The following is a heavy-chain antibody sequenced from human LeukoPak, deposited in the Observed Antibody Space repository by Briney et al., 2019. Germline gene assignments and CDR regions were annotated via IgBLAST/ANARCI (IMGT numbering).Heavy chain of an antibody. CDR1: GGSISSGDYY. V-gene: IGHV4-30-4*08. Sequence: TSETLSLTCTVSGGSISSGDYYWSWIRQPPGKGLEWIGYIYYSGSTYYNPSLKSRVTISVDTSKNQFSLKLSSVTAADTAVYYCARVFLLTQAQEGGTRGAFDIWGQGTMVTVSS. D-gene: IGHD2-15*01. CDR2: IYYSGST. J-gene: IGHJ3*02. CDR3: ARVFLLTQAQEGGTRGAFDI.